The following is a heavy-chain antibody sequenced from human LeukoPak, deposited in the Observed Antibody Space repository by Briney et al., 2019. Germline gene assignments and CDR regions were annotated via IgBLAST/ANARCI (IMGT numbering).Heavy chain of an antibody. Sequence: SETLSLTCTVSGGSISSYYWSWIRQPPGKGLEWIGYIYYSGSTNYNPSLKSRVTMSVDTSKNQFSLKLSSVTAADTAVYYCARVTSWLNWFDPWGQGTLVTVSS. J-gene: IGHJ5*02. CDR2: IYYSGST. CDR1: GGSISSYY. V-gene: IGHV4-59*12. CDR3: ARVTSWLNWFDP. D-gene: IGHD2-2*01.